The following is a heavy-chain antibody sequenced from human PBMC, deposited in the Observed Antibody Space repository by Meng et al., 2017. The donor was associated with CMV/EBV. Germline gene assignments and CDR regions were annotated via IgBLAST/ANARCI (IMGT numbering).Heavy chain of an antibody. D-gene: IGHD6-13*01. CDR3: ASFGVAAAPLGMDV. CDR2: ISSSGSTI. CDR1: GFTFSDYY. V-gene: IGHV3-11*04. J-gene: IGHJ6*02. Sequence: GGSLRLSCAASGFTFSDYYMSWIRQAPGKGLEWVSYISSSGSTIYYADSVKGRFTISRDNAKNSLYLQMNSLRAEDTAVYYCASFGVAAAPLGMDVWGQGTTVTVSS.